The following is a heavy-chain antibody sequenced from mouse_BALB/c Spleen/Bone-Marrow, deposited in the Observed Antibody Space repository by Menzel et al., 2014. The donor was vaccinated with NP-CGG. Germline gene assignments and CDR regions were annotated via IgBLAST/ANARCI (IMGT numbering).Heavy chain of an antibody. Sequence: EVKLVESGPGLVKPSQSLSLTCSVTGYSITSGYYWNWIRQFPGNKLEWMGYISYDGSNNYNPSLKNRISITRDTSKNQFFLKLNSATTEDTATYYCAREGGSRAYWGQGTLVTVSA. J-gene: IGHJ3*01. CDR2: ISYDGSN. CDR3: AREGGSRAY. D-gene: IGHD1-1*01. V-gene: IGHV3-6*02. CDR1: GYSITSGYY.